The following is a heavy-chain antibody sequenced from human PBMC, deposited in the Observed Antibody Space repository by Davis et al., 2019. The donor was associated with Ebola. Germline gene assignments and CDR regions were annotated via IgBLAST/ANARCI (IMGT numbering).Heavy chain of an antibody. CDR3: ARDPSGSNHQYGLDV. CDR2: ISHEGSRR. J-gene: IGHJ6*02. V-gene: IGHV3-30*03. D-gene: IGHD1-26*01. CDR1: GFPFSSYG. Sequence: GESLKISCAASGFPFSSYGMHWVRQAPGKGLEWVAVISHEGSRRFHADSVKGRFTISRDNAKNSLYLQMNSLRAEDTAVYYCARDPSGSNHQYGLDVWGQGTTVTVSS.